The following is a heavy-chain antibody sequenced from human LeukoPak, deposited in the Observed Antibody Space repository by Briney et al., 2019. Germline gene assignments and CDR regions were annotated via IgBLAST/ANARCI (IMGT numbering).Heavy chain of an antibody. D-gene: IGHD3-10*01. CDR3: ARDGWFGDYSWFDP. J-gene: IGHJ5*02. CDR1: GFTFSTYS. Sequence: GESLRLSCAASGFTFSTYSMNWVRQAPGKGLEWVSYISSASNTIYYAASVKGRFTISRDNAKNSLYLQMNSLRAEDTAMYYCARDGWFGDYSWFDPWGQGTLVTVSS. V-gene: IGHV3-48*01. CDR2: ISSASNTI.